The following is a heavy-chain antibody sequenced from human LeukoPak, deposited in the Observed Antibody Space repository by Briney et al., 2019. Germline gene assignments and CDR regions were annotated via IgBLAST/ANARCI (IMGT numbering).Heavy chain of an antibody. CDR2: ISDTGNT. J-gene: IGHJ4*02. CDR1: GVTLSSYA. CDR3: AKAPVTTCRGAFCYPFDY. Sequence: GGSLRLSCAASGVTLSSYAMSWVRQAPGKGLEWVSAISDTGNTYHADSVKGRFTISRDSSKNTLFLQMNRLRPEDAAVYYCAKAPVTTCRGAFCYPFDYWGLGTLVTVSS. V-gene: IGHV3-23*01. D-gene: IGHD2-15*01.